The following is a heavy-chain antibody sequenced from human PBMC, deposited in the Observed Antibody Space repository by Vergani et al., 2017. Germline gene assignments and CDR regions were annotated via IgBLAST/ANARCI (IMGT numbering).Heavy chain of an antibody. J-gene: IGHJ4*02. CDR3: ARDYPYYYDSSGPSV. Sequence: EVQLVESGGGLIQPGGSLRLSCAASGFTVSSNYMSWVRQAPGKGLEWVSVIYSGGSTYYADSVKGRFTISRDNAKNTLYLQMNSLRAEDTAVYYCARDYPYYYDSSGPSVWGQGTLVTVSS. V-gene: IGHV3-53*01. CDR2: IYSGGST. D-gene: IGHD3-22*01. CDR1: GFTVSSNY.